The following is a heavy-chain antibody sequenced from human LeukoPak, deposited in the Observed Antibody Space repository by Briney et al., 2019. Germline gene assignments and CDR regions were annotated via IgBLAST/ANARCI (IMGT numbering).Heavy chain of an antibody. J-gene: IGHJ4*02. V-gene: IGHV4-59*01. CDR2: IYYSGST. D-gene: IGHD3-10*01. Sequence: SETLSLTCAVYGGSFSGYYWSWIRQPPGKGLEWIGYIYYSGSTNYNPSLKSRVTISVDTSKNQFSLKLSSVTAADTAVYYCAANHIGEYYYGSGSYYNSLPPTDYWGQGTLVTVSS. CDR1: GGSFSGYY. CDR3: AANHIGEYYYGSGSYYNSLPPTDY.